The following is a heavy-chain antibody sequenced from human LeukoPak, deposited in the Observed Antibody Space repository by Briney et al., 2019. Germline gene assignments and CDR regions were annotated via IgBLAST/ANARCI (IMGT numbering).Heavy chain of an antibody. Sequence: GRSLRLSCAASGFTFNRCGMHWVRQAPGKGLEWVAVIVYDGSHQYYTDSVKGRFTISRDNSKNTVFLQMDSLRAEDTGVYYCVKGSGTNDYGMDTWGQGTLVTVSS. CDR1: GFTFNRCG. V-gene: IGHV3-30*18. CDR2: IVYDGSHQ. CDR3: VKGSGTNDYGMDT. J-gene: IGHJ5*02. D-gene: IGHD4-17*01.